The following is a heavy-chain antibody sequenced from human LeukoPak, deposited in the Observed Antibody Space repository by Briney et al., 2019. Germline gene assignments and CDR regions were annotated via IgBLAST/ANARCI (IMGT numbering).Heavy chain of an antibody. Sequence: GRSLRLSCAASGFTFDDYAMHWVRQAPGKGLEWVSGISWNSGSIGYADSVKGRFTISRDNAKNSLYLQMNSLRAEDTALYYRAKDSSWDIVVVPAAPAFYGMDVWGQGTTVTVSS. D-gene: IGHD2-2*01. CDR2: ISWNSGSI. J-gene: IGHJ6*02. V-gene: IGHV3-9*01. CDR3: AKDSSWDIVVVPAAPAFYGMDV. CDR1: GFTFDDYA.